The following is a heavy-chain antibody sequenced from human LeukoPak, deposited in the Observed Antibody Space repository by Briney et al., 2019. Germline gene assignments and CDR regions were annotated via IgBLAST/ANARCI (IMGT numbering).Heavy chain of an antibody. CDR2: ISGSGNST. V-gene: IGHV3-23*01. Sequence: GGSLRLSCAASGFTFSSYAMSWVRQAPGKGLEWVSAISGSGNSTYYADSVKGRFTISRDNAKSSLFLQMDSLRPEDTAVYYCASQDSNNAFEIWGQGTKVTVSS. D-gene: IGHD3-22*01. CDR3: ASQDSNNAFEI. CDR1: GFTFSSYA. J-gene: IGHJ3*02.